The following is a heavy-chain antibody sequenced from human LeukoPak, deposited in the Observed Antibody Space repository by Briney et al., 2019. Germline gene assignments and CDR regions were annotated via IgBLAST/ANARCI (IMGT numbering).Heavy chain of an antibody. CDR3: ARDHSSASYTYYYYYMDV. Sequence: GGSLRLSCAASGFTFSSYWMTWVRQAPGKGLKWVANIKQDGSEKYYVDSVKGRFTISRDNAKTSLYLQMNSLRAEDTAVYYCARDHSSASYTYYYYYMDVWGKGTTVTVSS. D-gene: IGHD1-26*01. J-gene: IGHJ6*03. CDR2: IKQDGSEK. CDR1: GFTFSSYW. V-gene: IGHV3-7*03.